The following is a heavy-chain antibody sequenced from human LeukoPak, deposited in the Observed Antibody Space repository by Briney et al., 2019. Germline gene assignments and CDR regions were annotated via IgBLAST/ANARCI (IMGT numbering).Heavy chain of an antibody. D-gene: IGHD2-8*01. J-gene: IGHJ4*02. Sequence: PGGSLRLSCAASGFIFSADAMSWVRQVPGKGLEWVSGISGSGERTYYGDSVKGRFSISRDNSKNTLFLQMNSLTVEDTALYYCTHGLDFWGQGTLVTVSS. CDR1: GFIFSADA. CDR3: THGLDF. V-gene: IGHV3-23*01. CDR2: ISGSGERT.